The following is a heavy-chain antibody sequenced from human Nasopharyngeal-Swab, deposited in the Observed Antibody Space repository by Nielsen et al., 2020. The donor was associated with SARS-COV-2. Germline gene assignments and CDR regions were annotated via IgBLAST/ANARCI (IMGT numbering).Heavy chain of an antibody. Sequence: WVRQAPGQGLEWMGWISAYNGNTNYAQKLQGRVTMTTDTSTSTAYMELRSLRSDDTAVYYCARVRGLGWNRPFYYGMDVWGQGTTVTVSS. J-gene: IGHJ6*02. CDR3: ARVRGLGWNRPFYYGMDV. D-gene: IGHD1/OR15-1a*01. CDR2: ISAYNGNT. V-gene: IGHV1-18*01.